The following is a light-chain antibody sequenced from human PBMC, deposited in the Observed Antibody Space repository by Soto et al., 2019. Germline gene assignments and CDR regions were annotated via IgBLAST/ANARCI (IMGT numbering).Light chain of an antibody. J-gene: IGKJ1*01. CDR1: QSIAYSDGYTY. V-gene: IGKV2-30*01. CDR3: MQSTHLPPP. CDR2: LTS. Sequence: DVVMTQSPLSLPVTLGQSASISCRSSQSIAYSDGYTYMNWFQQRPGQSPRRLISLTSRRDSGVPDRFRGSGSGTDFTLTISRVETEDVGIYYCMQSTHLPPPFGPGTTVEIK.